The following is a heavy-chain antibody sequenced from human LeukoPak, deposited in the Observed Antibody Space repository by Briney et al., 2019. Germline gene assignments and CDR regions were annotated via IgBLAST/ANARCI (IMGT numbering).Heavy chain of an antibody. Sequence: GGSLRLSCAASGFTFSSYAMSWVRQAPGKGLEWVSAISGSGSSTYYADSVKGRFTISRDNSKTTLYLQMSSPRAEDTALYYCSKGPPAAIHYFDYWGLGTRVTVSS. J-gene: IGHJ4*02. CDR3: SKGPPAAIHYFDY. V-gene: IGHV3-23*01. CDR1: GFTFSSYA. CDR2: ISGSGSST. D-gene: IGHD2-2*02.